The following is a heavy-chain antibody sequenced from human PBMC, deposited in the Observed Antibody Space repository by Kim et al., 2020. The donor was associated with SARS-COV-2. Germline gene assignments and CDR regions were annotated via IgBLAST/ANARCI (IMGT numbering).Heavy chain of an antibody. D-gene: IGHD3-22*01. J-gene: IGHJ4*02. CDR3: ARGVSISSGYSDY. V-gene: IGHV4-34*01. Sequence: NQSLKSRVTISVDTSKNQFSLKLSSVTAADTAVYYCARGVSISSGYSDYWGQGTLVTVSS.